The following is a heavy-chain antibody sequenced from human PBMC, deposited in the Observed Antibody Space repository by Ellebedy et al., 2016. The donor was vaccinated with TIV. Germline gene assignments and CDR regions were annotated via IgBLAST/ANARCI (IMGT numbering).Heavy chain of an antibody. CDR3: ARISRWEAFDI. V-gene: IGHV1-69*04. D-gene: IGHD1-26*01. J-gene: IGHJ3*02. Sequence: SVKVSCXASGGTFSNYAISWVRQAPGQGLEWMGRIIPIIIIPDYAQKFQGRVTITADKSTNTAYMELSSLKFEDTAVYYCARISRWEAFDIWGQGTLVSVSS. CDR1: GGTFSNYA. CDR2: IIPIIIIP.